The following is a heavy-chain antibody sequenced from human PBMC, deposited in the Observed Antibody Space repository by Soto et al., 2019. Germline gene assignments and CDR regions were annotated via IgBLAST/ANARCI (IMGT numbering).Heavy chain of an antibody. Sequence: SETLSLTCTVSGGSMNSGGLYWNWIRQPPGRGLEWIGSIYYSGTAYYNPSLKSRVTISVDTSNNQFSLMLSSVTAADTAVYYCARATYDFADNLTWGYFDLWGRGTLVT. CDR2: IYYSGTA. J-gene: IGHJ2*01. CDR3: ARATYDFADNLTWGYFDL. CDR1: GGSMNSGGLY. D-gene: IGHD4-17*01. V-gene: IGHV4-30-4*01.